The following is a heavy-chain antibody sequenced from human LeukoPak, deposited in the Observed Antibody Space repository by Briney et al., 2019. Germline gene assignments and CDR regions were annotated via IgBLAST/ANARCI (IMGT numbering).Heavy chain of an antibody. D-gene: IGHD2-21*02. Sequence: SETLSLTCTVSGGSISSYYWSWIRQPPGKGLEWIGYIYYSGSTNYNPSLKSRVTISVDTSKNQFSLNLSSVTAADTAVYYCAREGDKCANWFDTWGQGTLVTVSS. V-gene: IGHV4-59*01. CDR3: AREGDKCANWFDT. CDR2: IYYSGST. J-gene: IGHJ5*02. CDR1: GGSISSYY.